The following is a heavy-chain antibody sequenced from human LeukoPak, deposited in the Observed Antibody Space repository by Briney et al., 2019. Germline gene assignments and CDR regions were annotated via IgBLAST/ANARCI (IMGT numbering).Heavy chain of an antibody. V-gene: IGHV3-23*01. Sequence: GGSLILSCAASGFTFSGYAMSWVRQAPGKGLEWVSSIGDRGAITFYADSVKGRFTISRDSSKNTLYLQMNGLRAEDTAVYLCAKQYTNSWFFDYWGQGTLVTVPS. D-gene: IGHD6-13*01. CDR3: AKQYTNSWFFDY. J-gene: IGHJ4*02. CDR2: IGDRGAIT. CDR1: GFTFSGYA.